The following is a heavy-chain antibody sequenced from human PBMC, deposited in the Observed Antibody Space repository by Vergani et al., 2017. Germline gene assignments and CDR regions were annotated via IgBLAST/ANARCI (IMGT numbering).Heavy chain of an antibody. D-gene: IGHD6-19*01. Sequence: QITLKESGPTLVKPTQTLTLTCTFSGFSLSTSGVGVGWIRQPPGKALEWLALIYWDDDKRYSPSLKSRLTITKDTSKNQVVLTMTNMDPVDTATYYCAHNGSSGWYEGPERHYYYYGMDVWGQGTTVTVSS. CDR1: GFSLSTSGVG. V-gene: IGHV2-5*02. J-gene: IGHJ6*02. CDR2: IYWDDDK. CDR3: AHNGSSGWYEGPERHYYYYGMDV.